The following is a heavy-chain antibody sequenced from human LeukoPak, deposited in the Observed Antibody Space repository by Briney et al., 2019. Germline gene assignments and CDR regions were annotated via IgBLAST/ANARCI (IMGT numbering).Heavy chain of an antibody. V-gene: IGHV3-20*04. CDR1: GFTFDDYG. J-gene: IGHJ4*02. D-gene: IGHD3-22*01. CDR2: INWNGGST. CDR3: ARGGYYYDRSGFLYYFDY. Sequence: GGSLRLSCAASGFTFDDYGMSWVRQAPGKGLEWVSGINWNGGSTGYADSVKGRFTISRDNAKNSLYLQMNSLRAEDTALYYCARGGYYYDRSGFLYYFDYWGQGPLVTVSS.